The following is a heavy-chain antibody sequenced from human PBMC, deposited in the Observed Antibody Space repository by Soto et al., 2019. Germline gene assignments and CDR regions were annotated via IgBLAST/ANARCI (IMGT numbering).Heavy chain of an antibody. J-gene: IGHJ4*02. V-gene: IGHV3-23*01. Sequence: GALRLSCAASGFSFGSYALSWVRQAPGKGLEWVSTISGSDGKTFYADSVKGRFSISRDTSQNTLYLQMNSLRADDTAIYYCARWSYLDYWGQGTRVTVSS. D-gene: IGHD3-3*01. CDR2: ISGSDGKT. CDR1: GFSFGSYA. CDR3: ARWSYLDY.